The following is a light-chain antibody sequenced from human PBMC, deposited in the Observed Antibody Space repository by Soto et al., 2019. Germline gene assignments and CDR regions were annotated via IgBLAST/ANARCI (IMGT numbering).Light chain of an antibody. J-gene: IGLJ2*01. CDR1: SSDVGGYNY. V-gene: IGLV2-14*01. CDR2: DVS. CDR3: SSYTSRSPVV. Sequence: QSALTQPASVSGSPGQSITISCTGTSSDVGGYNYVSWYQQHPGKAPKLMIYDVSNRPSEVSNRFSGSKSGNTASLTISGLQAEDEADDYCSSYTSRSPVVFGGGTKLTVL.